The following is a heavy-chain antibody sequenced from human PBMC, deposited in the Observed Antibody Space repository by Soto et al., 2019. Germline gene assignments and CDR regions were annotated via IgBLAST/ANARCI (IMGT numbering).Heavy chain of an antibody. J-gene: IGHJ4*02. Sequence: QVQLVESGGGVVQPGTSLRLSCAASGFTFSTHGMHWVSQSPGKGLEWVANIAYDGSKRSYGDPVKGRFIVSRHNPKKTLYLEMNSLRHEDTGVYFCARDRGGSWTFDYWGQGVLVTVSS. V-gene: IGHV3-30*03. CDR2: IAYDGSKR. CDR1: GFTFSTHG. D-gene: IGHD3-3*01. CDR3: ARDRGGSWTFDY.